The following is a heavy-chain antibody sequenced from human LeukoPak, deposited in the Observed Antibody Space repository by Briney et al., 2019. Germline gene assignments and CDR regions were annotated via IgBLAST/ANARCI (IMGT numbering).Heavy chain of an antibody. D-gene: IGHD3-22*01. CDR2: INPNSGGT. J-gene: IGHJ5*02. CDR1: GYTFTGYY. CDR3: ARDRTYYYDSSGYPCFDP. Sequence: ASVKVSCKASGYTFTGYYMHWVRQAPGQGLEWIGWINPNSGGTNYAQKFQGRVTMTRDTSISTAYMELSRLRSDDTAVYYCARDRTYYYDSSGYPCFDPWGQGTLVTVSS. V-gene: IGHV1-2*02.